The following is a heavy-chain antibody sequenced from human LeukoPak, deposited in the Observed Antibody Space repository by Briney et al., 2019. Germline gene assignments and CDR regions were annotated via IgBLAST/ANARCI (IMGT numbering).Heavy chain of an antibody. D-gene: IGHD3-10*01. J-gene: IGHJ3*02. CDR2: ISSSSSTI. CDR1: GFTFSNFG. Sequence: PGGSLRLSCAASGFTFSNFGMSWVRQAPGKGLEWVSYISSSSSTIYYADSVKGRFTISRGNAKNSLYLQMNSLRDEDTAVYYCARDSLLWFGELFTGDAFDIWGQGTMVTVSS. V-gene: IGHV3-48*02. CDR3: ARDSLLWFGELFTGDAFDI.